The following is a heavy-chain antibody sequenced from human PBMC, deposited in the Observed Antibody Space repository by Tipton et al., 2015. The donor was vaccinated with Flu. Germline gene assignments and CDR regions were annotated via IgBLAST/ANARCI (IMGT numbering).Heavy chain of an antibody. CDR2: IYYSGSI. V-gene: IGHV4-59*11. CDR3: AREWGDAFEI. J-gene: IGHJ3*02. Sequence: TLSLTCTVSGGSISSHYWSWIRQPPGKGLEWIGYIYYSGSISYNPSLKSRVTISVDTSKNQFSLKLSSVTAADTAVYYCAREWGDAFEIWGQGTLVTVSS. CDR1: GGSISSHY. D-gene: IGHD3-16*01.